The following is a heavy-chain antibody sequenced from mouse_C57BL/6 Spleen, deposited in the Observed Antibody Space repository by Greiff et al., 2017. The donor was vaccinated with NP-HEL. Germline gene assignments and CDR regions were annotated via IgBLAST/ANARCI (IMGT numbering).Heavy chain of an antibody. Sequence: VQLQQPGTELVKPGASVKLSCKASGYTFTSYWMHWVKQRPGQGLEWIGNINPSNGGANYNEKFKSKATLTVDKSSSTAYMQLSSLTSEDSAVYYCARGYGNYPNYYAMDYWGQGTSVTVSS. CDR3: ARGYGNYPNYYAMDY. J-gene: IGHJ4*01. V-gene: IGHV1-53*01. CDR2: INPSNGGA. D-gene: IGHD2-10*02. CDR1: GYTFTSYW.